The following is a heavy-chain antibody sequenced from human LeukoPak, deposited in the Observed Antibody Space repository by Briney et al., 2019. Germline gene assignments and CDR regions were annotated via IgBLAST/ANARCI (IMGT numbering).Heavy chain of an antibody. CDR2: INPSGGST. CDR3: ARGGIGRWELGLVAFDI. D-gene: IGHD1-26*01. V-gene: IGHV1-46*01. Sequence: ASVKVSCKASGYTFTSYYMLWVRQAPGQGLEWMGIINPSGGSTSYAQKFQGRVTMTRDMSTSTVYMELSSLRSEDTAVYYCARGGIGRWELGLVAFDIWGQGTMVTVSS. CDR1: GYTFTSYY. J-gene: IGHJ3*02.